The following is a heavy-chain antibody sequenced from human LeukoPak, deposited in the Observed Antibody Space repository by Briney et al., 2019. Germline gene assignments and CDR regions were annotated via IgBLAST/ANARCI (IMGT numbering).Heavy chain of an antibody. J-gene: IGHJ4*02. CDR2: IKLDRSGT. CDR1: GFTFSSYW. D-gene: IGHD3-10*01. Sequence: GGSLRLSCAASGFTFSSYWMTWVRQAPGKGLEWVANIKLDRSGTYYVDSVKGRLTISRDNAKSSLYLQMNSLRAEDTAVYYCARVGFGELPDYWGQGTLVTVSS. V-gene: IGHV3-7*01. CDR3: ARVGFGELPDY.